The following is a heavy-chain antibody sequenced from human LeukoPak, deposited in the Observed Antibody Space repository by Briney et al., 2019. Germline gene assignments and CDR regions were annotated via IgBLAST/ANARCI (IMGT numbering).Heavy chain of an antibody. Sequence: PSETLSLTCTVSGGSISSSSYYWGWIRQPPGKGLEWIGSIYYSGSTYYNPSLKSRVTISVDTSKNQFSLKLSSVTAADTAVYYCARDRGSGWPLDYWGQGTLVTVSS. J-gene: IGHJ4*02. D-gene: IGHD6-19*01. CDR3: ARDRGSGWPLDY. CDR2: IYYSGST. CDR1: GGSISSSSYY. V-gene: IGHV4-39*07.